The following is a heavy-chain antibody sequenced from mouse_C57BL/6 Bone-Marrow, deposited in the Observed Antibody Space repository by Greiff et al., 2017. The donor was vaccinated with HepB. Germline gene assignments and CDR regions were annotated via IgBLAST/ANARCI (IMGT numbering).Heavy chain of an antibody. CDR3: AKYYSGSSYVDYIDY. CDR1: GYTFTSYW. V-gene: IGHV1-69*01. Sequence: QVQLQQPGAELVMPGASVKLSCKASGYTFTSYWMHWVKQRPGQGLEWIGEIDPSDSYTNYNQKFKGKSTVTVDKSSSTAYMQLSSLTSEDSAVYSCAKYYSGSSYVDYIDYWGQGTTLTVSS. CDR2: IDPSDSYT. D-gene: IGHD1-1*01. J-gene: IGHJ2*01.